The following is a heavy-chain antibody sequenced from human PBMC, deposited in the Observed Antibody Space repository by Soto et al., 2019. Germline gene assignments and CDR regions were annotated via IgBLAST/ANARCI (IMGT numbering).Heavy chain of an antibody. J-gene: IGHJ4*02. CDR3: ARGLCYDYIWGSYRYTKARYFDY. D-gene: IGHD3-16*02. CDR1: GVSFSGYY. V-gene: IGHV4-34*01. CDR2: INQSGST. Sequence: QVQLQQWGAGLLKPSETLSLTCAVYGVSFSGYYWSWIRQPPGKGLAWIGEINQSGSTNYNPSLKCRVTISVDTSKNQFSLKLSSVTAADTAVYYCARGLCYDYIWGSYRYTKARYFDYWGQGTLVTVSS.